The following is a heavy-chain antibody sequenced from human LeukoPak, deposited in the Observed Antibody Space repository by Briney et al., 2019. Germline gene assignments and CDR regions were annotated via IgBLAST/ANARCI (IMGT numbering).Heavy chain of an antibody. V-gene: IGHV3-23*01. CDR2: ISGSGGST. J-gene: IGHJ4*02. CDR3: ANQRLERRNY. D-gene: IGHD1-1*01. Sequence: GGSLRLSCAASGFTFSSYAMSWVRQAPGKGLEWVSAISGSGGSTYYADSVKGRFTISRDNSKNTLYLQMNGLRAEDTAVYYCANQRLERRNYWGQGTLVTVSS. CDR1: GFTFSSYA.